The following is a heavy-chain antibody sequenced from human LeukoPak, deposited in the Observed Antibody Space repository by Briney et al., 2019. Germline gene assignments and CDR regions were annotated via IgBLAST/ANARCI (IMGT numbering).Heavy chain of an antibody. V-gene: IGHV4-4*07. CDR1: GYSISSSYY. Sequence: SETLSLTCTVSGYSISSSYYWSWIRQPAGKGLEWIGRIYTSGSTNYNPSLKSRVTMSVDTSKNQFSLKLSSVTAADTAVYYCARALVVPAAIEYYYYMDVWGKGTTVTVSS. CDR2: IYTSGST. CDR3: ARALVVPAAIEYYYYMDV. D-gene: IGHD2-2*02. J-gene: IGHJ6*03.